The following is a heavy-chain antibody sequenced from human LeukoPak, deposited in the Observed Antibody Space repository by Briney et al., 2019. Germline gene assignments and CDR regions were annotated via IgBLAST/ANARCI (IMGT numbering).Heavy chain of an antibody. CDR1: GFTFSSYV. J-gene: IGHJ3*02. Sequence: PGGSLRLSCAASGFTFSSYVMSWVRQAPGKGLQWVSSTTGGLSSTHYYADSVKGRFIISRDNSKYTLYLQMNSLRAEDTAVYYCARVIGWDEPFDIWGQGTMVTVSS. D-gene: IGHD1-26*01. CDR2: TTGGLSST. CDR3: ARVIGWDEPFDI. V-gene: IGHV3-23*01.